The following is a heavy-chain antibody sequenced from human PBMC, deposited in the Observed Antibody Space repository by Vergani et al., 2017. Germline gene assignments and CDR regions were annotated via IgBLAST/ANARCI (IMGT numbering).Heavy chain of an antibody. CDR3: ARPPYDFWSGYYNYYYMDV. CDR1: GGTFSSYA. J-gene: IGHJ6*03. Sequence: QVQLVQSGAEVKKPGSSVKVSCKASGGTFSSYAISWVRQAPGQGLEWMGGIIPIFGTANYAQKFQGRVTITADESTGTAYMELSSLRSEDTAEYYCARPPYDFWSGYYNYYYMDVWGKGTTVTVSS. V-gene: IGHV1-69*01. D-gene: IGHD3-3*01. CDR2: IIPIFGTA.